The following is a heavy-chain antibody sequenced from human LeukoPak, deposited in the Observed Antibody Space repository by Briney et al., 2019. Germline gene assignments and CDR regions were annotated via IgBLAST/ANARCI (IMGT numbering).Heavy chain of an antibody. CDR2: IYYSGST. CDR1: GGSISSYY. CDR3: ASGFLEWYWFDP. V-gene: IGHV4-59*01. D-gene: IGHD3-3*01. Sequence: SETLSLTCTVSGGSISSYYGSWIRQPPGKGLEWIGYIYYSGSTNYNPSLKSRVTISVDTSKNQFSLKLSSVTAADTAVYYCASGFLEWYWFDPWGQGTLVTVSS. J-gene: IGHJ5*02.